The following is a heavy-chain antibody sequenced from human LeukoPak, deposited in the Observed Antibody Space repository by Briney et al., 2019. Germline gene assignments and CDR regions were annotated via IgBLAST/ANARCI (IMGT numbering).Heavy chain of an antibody. Sequence: ASVKVSCKASGYTFTGYGISWVRQAPGQGLEWMGWISAYNGNTNYAQKLQGRVTMTTDTSTSTAYMELRSLRSDDTAVYYCAREYGDTNYYYYGMDVWGQGTTVTVSS. J-gene: IGHJ6*02. V-gene: IGHV1-18*01. CDR2: ISAYNGNT. D-gene: IGHD4-17*01. CDR1: GYTFTGYG. CDR3: AREYGDTNYYYYGMDV.